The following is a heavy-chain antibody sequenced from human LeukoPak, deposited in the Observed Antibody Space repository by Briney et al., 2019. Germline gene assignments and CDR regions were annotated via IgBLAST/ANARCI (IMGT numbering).Heavy chain of an antibody. D-gene: IGHD3-3*01. V-gene: IGHV4-34*01. CDR2: INHSRNT. CDR3: ARARRDSGYYNVDY. CDR1: GGPFSGYY. J-gene: IGHJ4*02. Sequence: SETLSLTCAVYGGPFSGYYWSWIRRPPGKGLEWIGEINHSRNTNYSPSLKSRVTISVDTSKNQFSLKVSSVTAGDPAVYYCARARRDSGYYNVDYWGQGALVTVSS.